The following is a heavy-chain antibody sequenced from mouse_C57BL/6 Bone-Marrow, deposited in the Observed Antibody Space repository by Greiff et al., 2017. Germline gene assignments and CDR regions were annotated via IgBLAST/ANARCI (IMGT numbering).Heavy chain of an antibody. V-gene: IGHV1-55*01. J-gene: IGHJ2*01. CDR1: GYTFTSYW. Sequence: QVQLQQPGAELVKPGASVKMSCKASGYTFTSYWITWVKQRPGQGLEWIGDIYPTSGRTNYTAKFKSKAILTVDTSSNKAYMQLSSLTSEDSAVFYCARSGPLGRSFDYWGQGTTLTVSS. CDR2: IYPTSGRT. CDR3: ARSGPLGRSFDY. D-gene: IGHD4-1*01.